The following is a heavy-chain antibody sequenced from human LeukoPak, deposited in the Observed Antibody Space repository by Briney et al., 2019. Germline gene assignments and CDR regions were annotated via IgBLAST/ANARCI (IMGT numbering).Heavy chain of an antibody. V-gene: IGHV3-30*02. D-gene: IGHD3-16*01. J-gene: IGHJ4*02. CDR1: GFTFSSYG. Sequence: GGSLRLSCAASGFTFSSYGMHWVRQAPGKGLEWVAFIRYDGSNKYYADSVKGRFTISRDNSKNTLYLQMNSLRAEDTAVYYCALNRGDYDYVWGYFDYWGQGTLVTVSS. CDR3: ALNRGDYDYVWGYFDY. CDR2: IRYDGSNK.